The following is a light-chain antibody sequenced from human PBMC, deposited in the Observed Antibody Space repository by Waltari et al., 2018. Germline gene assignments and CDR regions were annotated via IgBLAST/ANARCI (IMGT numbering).Light chain of an antibody. J-gene: IGKJ1*01. Sequence: DIQMTQSPSSLSASVGDSVTITCRASQGISNSLAWFQQKPGKVPNLLIYSASTLESGVPSRFGGSGSGTDFTLTISSLQPEDVATYYCQKYNGDPPWTFGQGTKVEIK. CDR1: QGISNS. V-gene: IGKV1-27*01. CDR2: SAS. CDR3: QKYNGDPPWT.